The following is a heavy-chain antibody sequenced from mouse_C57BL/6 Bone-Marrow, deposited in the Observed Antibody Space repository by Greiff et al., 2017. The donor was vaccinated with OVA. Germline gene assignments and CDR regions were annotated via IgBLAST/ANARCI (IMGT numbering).Heavy chain of an antibody. J-gene: IGHJ2*01. CDR3: ARYRAGSSYYFDD. Sequence: EVKLVESGGGLVQPGGSLSLSCAASGFTFTDYYMSWVRQPPGKALEWLGFIRNKANGYTTEYSASVKGRFTISRDNSQSILYLQMNALRAEDSATYYCARYRAGSSYYFDDWGQGTTLTVSS. D-gene: IGHD4-1*01. CDR1: GFTFTDYY. CDR2: IRNKANGYTT. V-gene: IGHV7-3*01.